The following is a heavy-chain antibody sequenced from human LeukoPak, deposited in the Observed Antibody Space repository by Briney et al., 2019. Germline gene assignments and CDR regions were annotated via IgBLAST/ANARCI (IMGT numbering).Heavy chain of an antibody. CDR2: ISGSAGST. CDR3: ARDGEPRYWGSGYYYGMDV. CDR1: GFNFGTYA. J-gene: IGHJ6*02. V-gene: IGHV3-23*01. D-gene: IGHD7-27*01. Sequence: GGSLRLSCAASGFNFGTYAMNWVRHAPGKGLEWVSSISGSAGSTYYADSVKGRFTISRDNSKNTLSLQMNSLRADDTAVYYCARDGEPRYWGSGYYYGMDVWGQGATVTVSS.